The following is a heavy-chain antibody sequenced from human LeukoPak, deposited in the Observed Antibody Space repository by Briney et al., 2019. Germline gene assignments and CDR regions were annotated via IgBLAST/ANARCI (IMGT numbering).Heavy chain of an antibody. V-gene: IGHV3-7*01. CDR3: AREGRITIFGVVIGHYFDY. D-gene: IGHD3-3*01. J-gene: IGHJ4*02. CDR1: GFTFSSYA. CDR2: IKQDGSEK. Sequence: QPGGSLRLSCAASGFTFSSYAMSWVRQAPGKGLEWVANIKQDGSEKYYVDSVKGRFTISRDNAKNSLYLQMNSLRAEDTAVYYCAREGRITIFGVVIGHYFDYWGQGTLVTVSS.